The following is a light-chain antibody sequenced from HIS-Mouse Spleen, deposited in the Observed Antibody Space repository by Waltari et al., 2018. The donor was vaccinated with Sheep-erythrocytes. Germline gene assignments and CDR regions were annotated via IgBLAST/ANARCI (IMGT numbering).Light chain of an antibody. J-gene: IGLJ2*01. Sequence: YELTQPPSVSVSPGQTASITCSGDQLGDKYACWYQQKPGQSPVLVIYQDSKRPSGIPERFSGSNSGNTANLTISGTQAMDEADYYCQAWDSSTVVFGGGTKLTVL. CDR1: QLGDKY. CDR3: QAWDSSTVV. CDR2: QDS. V-gene: IGLV3-1*01.